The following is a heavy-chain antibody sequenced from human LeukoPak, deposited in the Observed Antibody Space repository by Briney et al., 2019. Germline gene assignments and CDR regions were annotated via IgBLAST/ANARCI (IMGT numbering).Heavy chain of an antibody. D-gene: IGHD3-10*01. V-gene: IGHV3-11*01. CDR1: GFTFSDYY. CDR3: ARDSPHGVRGVISD. J-gene: IGHJ4*02. Sequence: PGGSLRLSCAASGFTFSDYYMSWIRQAPGKGLEWVSYISSSGSTIYYADSVKGRFTISRDNAKNSLYLQMNSLRAEDTAVYHCARDSPHGVRGVISDWGQGTLVTVSS. CDR2: ISSSGSTI.